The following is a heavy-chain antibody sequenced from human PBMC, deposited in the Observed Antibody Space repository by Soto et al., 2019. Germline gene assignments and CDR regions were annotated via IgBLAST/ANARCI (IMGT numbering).Heavy chain of an antibody. Sequence: GGSLRLSCAASGFTFSSYEMNWVRQAPGKGLEWVSYISSSGRTIYYADSVKGRFTISRDNAKNSLYLQMNSLRAEDTAVYYCARESGSPSAFDIWGRGTMVTVSS. CDR3: ARESGSPSAFDI. D-gene: IGHD3-22*01. V-gene: IGHV3-48*03. J-gene: IGHJ3*02. CDR1: GFTFSSYE. CDR2: ISSSGRTI.